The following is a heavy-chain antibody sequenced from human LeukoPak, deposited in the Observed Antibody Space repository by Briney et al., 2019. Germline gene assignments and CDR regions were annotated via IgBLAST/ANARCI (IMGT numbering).Heavy chain of an antibody. D-gene: IGHD6-19*01. CDR1: GYTFTGYY. J-gene: IGHJ4*02. Sequence: ASVKVSCEASGYTFTGYYMHWVRQAPGQGLEWMGWINPNSGDTNYAQKFQGRVTMTRDTSISTAYMELSRLRSDDTAVYYCARVPGRTIAVAGTGYFDYWGQGTLVTVSS. CDR2: INPNSGDT. V-gene: IGHV1-2*02. CDR3: ARVPGRTIAVAGTGYFDY.